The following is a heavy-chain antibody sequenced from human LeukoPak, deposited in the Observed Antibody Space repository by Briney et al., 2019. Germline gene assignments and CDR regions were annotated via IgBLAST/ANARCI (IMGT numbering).Heavy chain of an antibody. CDR3: ARDDEFTLGTDS. Sequence: GGSLRLSCAASGFTFSRYWTSWVRQAPGKGMEWVANIKEDGSETSYADSVKGRFTPSRDNAKSSLFLQMNSLRAEDTAVYYCARDDEFTLGTDSWGQGTLVTVSS. CDR2: IKEDGSET. D-gene: IGHD3-16*01. CDR1: GFTFSRYW. V-gene: IGHV3-7*01. J-gene: IGHJ4*02.